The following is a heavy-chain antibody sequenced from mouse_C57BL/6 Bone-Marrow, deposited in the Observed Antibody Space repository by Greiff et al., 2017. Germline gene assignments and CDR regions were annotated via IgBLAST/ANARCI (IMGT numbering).Heavy chain of an antibody. CDR3: TRDGGELGRGRARFAY. J-gene: IGHJ3*01. Sequence: EVKLVESGEGLVKPGGSLKLSCAASGFTFSSYAMSWVRQTPEKRLEWVAYISRGGDYIYYADTVKGRFTISRDNARNTPYLQMSSLKSEDTAMYYYTRDGGELGRGRARFAYWGQGTLVTVSA. D-gene: IGHD4-1*01. V-gene: IGHV5-9-1*02. CDR1: GFTFSSYA. CDR2: ISRGGDYI.